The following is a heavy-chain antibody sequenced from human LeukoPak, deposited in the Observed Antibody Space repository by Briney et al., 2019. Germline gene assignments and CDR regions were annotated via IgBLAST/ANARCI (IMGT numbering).Heavy chain of an antibody. CDR2: ISWNSGSI. V-gene: IGHV3-9*01. CDR3: VREETDDFWSGYSPDYYMDV. J-gene: IGHJ6*03. Sequence: GGSLRLSCAASGFTFDDYAMHWVRQAPGKGLEWVSGISWNSGSIGYADSVKGRFTISRDNAKSSLYLQMNSLRAEDTAVYYCVREETDDFWSGYSPDYYMDVWGKGTTVTVSS. CDR1: GFTFDDYA. D-gene: IGHD3-3*01.